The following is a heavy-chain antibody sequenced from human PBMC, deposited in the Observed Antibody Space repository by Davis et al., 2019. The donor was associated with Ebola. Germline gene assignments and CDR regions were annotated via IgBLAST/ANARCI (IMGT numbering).Heavy chain of an antibody. Sequence: SETLSLTCTVSGGSISSSSYYWGWIRQPPGKGLEWIGYIYYSGSTYYNPSLKSRVTISVDTSKNQFSLKLSSVTAADTAVYYCARTYYYDSSGYFPFDYWGQGTLVTVSS. D-gene: IGHD3-22*01. CDR2: IYYSGST. V-gene: IGHV4-39*07. CDR3: ARTYYYDSSGYFPFDY. J-gene: IGHJ4*02. CDR1: GGSISSSSYY.